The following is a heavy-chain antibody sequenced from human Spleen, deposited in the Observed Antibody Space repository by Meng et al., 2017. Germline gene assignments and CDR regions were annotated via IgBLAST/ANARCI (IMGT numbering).Heavy chain of an antibody. J-gene: IGHJ4*02. V-gene: IGHV1-2*06. CDR2: INPKNGGT. CDR3: TISGSSVDY. Sequence: ASVKVSCKASGYTFTAYFLHWVRQAPGQGLEFVGRINPKNGGTDYLQKFKGRVTMTRDTSISTAYMELNSLRSDDTAVYYCTISGSSVDYWGQGTLVTGAS. CDR1: GYTFTAYF. D-gene: IGHD1-26*01.